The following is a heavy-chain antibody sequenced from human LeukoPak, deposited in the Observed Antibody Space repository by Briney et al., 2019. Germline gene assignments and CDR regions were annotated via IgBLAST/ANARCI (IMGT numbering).Heavy chain of an antibody. D-gene: IGHD3-10*01. CDR3: TRGSAGGAFDI. CDR1: GFTFSTYW. V-gene: IGHV3-74*01. J-gene: IGHJ3*02. CDR2: INSDGSST. Sequence: PGGSLRLSCAASGFTFSTYWMYWVRQAPGKGLVWVSHINSDGSSTTYADSVKGRFTISRDNAKNTLYLQMNSLRAEDTAVYYCTRGSAGGAFDIWGQGTMVTVSS.